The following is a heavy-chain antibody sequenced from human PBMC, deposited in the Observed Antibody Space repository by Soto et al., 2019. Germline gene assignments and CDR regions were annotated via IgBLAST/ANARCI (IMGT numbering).Heavy chain of an antibody. CDR2: IWFDGRNK. CDR3: ARDLTTVTTKDTFDY. J-gene: IGHJ4*02. V-gene: IGHV3-33*01. Sequence: VQLVESGGGVVQPGRSLRLSCAASGFTFSSYGMHWVRQAPGKGLEWVAVIWFDGRNKYYADSVKGRFAISRDNSKNTLYLQMNSLRAEDTAVYYCARDLTTVTTKDTFDYWGQGTLVAVSS. D-gene: IGHD4-17*01. CDR1: GFTFSSYG.